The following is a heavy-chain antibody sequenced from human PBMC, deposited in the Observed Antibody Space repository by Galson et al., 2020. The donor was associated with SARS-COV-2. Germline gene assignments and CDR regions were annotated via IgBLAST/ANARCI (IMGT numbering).Heavy chain of an antibody. CDR2: IFYHRSDK. Sequence: ALDAGGYLRLSCPASGFNFSNHAIHWVRQPPGKGLERVAQIFYHRSDKYYGDSVKGRFTISRDSSKNMVYLQMNNLKVDDTAVYYCARDGQLSSGWAFDYWGQGTLVTVSS. J-gene: IGHJ4*02. CDR1: GFNFSNHA. CDR3: ARDGQLSSGWAFDY. D-gene: IGHD6-19*01. V-gene: IGHV3-33*01.